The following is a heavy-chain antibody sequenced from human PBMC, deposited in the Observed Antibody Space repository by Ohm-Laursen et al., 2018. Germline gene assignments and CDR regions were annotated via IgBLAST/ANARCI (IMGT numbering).Heavy chain of an antibody. Sequence: SLRLSCAASGFTFDDYAMHWVRQAPGKGLEWVSGITWNSGTIGYADSVKGRFTISRDNSKNTLYLQMNSLRAEDTAVYYCAKDLRYYDSSGGAWGQGTLVTVSS. CDR2: ITWNSGTI. V-gene: IGHV3-9*01. CDR1: GFTFDDYA. D-gene: IGHD3-22*01. CDR3: AKDLRYYDSSGGA. J-gene: IGHJ5*02.